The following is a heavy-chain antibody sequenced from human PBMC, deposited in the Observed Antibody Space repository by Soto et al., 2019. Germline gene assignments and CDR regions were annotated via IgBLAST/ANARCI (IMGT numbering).Heavy chain of an antibody. CDR1: GGSISSYY. J-gene: IGHJ3*02. D-gene: IGHD4-17*01. V-gene: IGHV4-59*01. CDR2: IYYSGST. Sequence: SDTLSLTCTVSGGSISSYYWSWIRQPPGKGLEWIGYIYYSGSTNYNPSLKSRVTISVDTSKNQFSLKLSSVTAADTAVYYCARGRRGDYNAFDIWGQGTMVTVSS. CDR3: ARGRRGDYNAFDI.